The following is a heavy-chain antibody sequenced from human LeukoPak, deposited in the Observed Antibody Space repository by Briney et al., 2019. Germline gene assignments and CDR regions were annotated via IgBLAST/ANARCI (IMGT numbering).Heavy chain of an antibody. CDR1: GSTFGDYG. Sequence: GGSLRLSCIPSGSTFGDYGLSWVRQAPGKGLEWVGFIRSKAYGATTEYAASLKDRFTISRDDSKSIAYLQVNSLKTEDTAVYYCTRILLKWELPGSDAFDIWGEGTMVTVSS. CDR2: IRSKAYGATT. V-gene: IGHV3-49*04. J-gene: IGHJ3*02. D-gene: IGHD1-26*01. CDR3: TRILLKWELPGSDAFDI.